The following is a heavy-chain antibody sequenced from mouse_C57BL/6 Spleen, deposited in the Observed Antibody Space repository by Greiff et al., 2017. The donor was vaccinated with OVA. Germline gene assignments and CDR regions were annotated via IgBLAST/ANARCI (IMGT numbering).Heavy chain of an antibody. Sequence: EVKLVESGPGLVKPSQSLSLTCSVTGYSITSGYYWTWIRQFPGNLLEWLGYISYGGSNNSNPSLKNRVSITRDTSKNQFFLKLNTVTTEDTATDYCARDDNGSILLFAYWGQGTLVTVSA. V-gene: IGHV3-6*01. D-gene: IGHD1-1*01. CDR3: ARDDNGSILLFAY. CDR2: ISYGGSN. J-gene: IGHJ3*01. CDR1: GYSITSGYY.